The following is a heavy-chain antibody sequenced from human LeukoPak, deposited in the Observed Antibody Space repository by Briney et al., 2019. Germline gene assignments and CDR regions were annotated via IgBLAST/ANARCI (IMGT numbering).Heavy chain of an antibody. CDR3: ARDFLHSSTSRPFDY. V-gene: IGHV3-21*01. J-gene: IGHJ4*02. D-gene: IGHD2-2*01. CDR1: GFTFSSYG. Sequence: GGSLRRSCAASGFTFSSYGMNWVRQAPGKGLEWVSCIFSRSESIFYADPVKGRFTISRDNAKNSLYLQMDSLRAEDTAVYYCARDFLHSSTSRPFDYWGQGTLVTVSS. CDR2: IFSRSESI.